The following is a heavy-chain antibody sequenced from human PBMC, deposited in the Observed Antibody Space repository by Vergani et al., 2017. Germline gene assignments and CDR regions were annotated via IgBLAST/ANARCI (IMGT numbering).Heavy chain of an antibody. D-gene: IGHD3-10*01. CDR2: IYYSGST. V-gene: IGHV4-59*01. Sequence: QVQLQESGPGLVKPSETLSLTCTVSGGSISSYYWSWIRQPPGKGLEWIGYIYYSGSTNYNPSLKSRVTISIDTSKNQFALKLSSVTAADTAVYYCARTNITMVQGAKKYYYYYMDVGGKGTTVTVSS. CDR3: ARTNITMVQGAKKYYYYYMDV. J-gene: IGHJ6*03. CDR1: GGSISSYY.